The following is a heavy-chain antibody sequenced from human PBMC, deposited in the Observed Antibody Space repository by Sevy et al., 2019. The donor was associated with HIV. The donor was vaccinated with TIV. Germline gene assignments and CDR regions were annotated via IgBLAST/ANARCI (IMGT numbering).Heavy chain of an antibody. J-gene: IGHJ5*02. V-gene: IGHV3-30*04. CDR2: ISYDGSNK. Sequence: GGSLRLSCAASGFTFSSYAMDWVRQAPGMGLEWVAVISYDGSNKYYADSVKGRFTISRDNSKNTLYLQMNSLRAEDTAVYYCAREHIVVSRHNWFDPWGQRTLVTVSS. CDR1: GFTFSSYA. CDR3: AREHIVVSRHNWFDP. D-gene: IGHD2-2*01.